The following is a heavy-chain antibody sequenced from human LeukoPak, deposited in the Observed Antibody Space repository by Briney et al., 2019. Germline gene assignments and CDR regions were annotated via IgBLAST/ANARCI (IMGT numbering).Heavy chain of an antibody. J-gene: IGHJ6*03. Sequence: ASVKVSCKASGYTFTSYGISWVRQAPGQGLEWMGWISAYNGNTNYAQKLQGRVTMTTDTSTSTAYMELRSLRSDDTAVYYCARDIDERYSSSWYITLDYMDVWGKGTTVTISS. CDR3: ARDIDERYSSSWYITLDYMDV. CDR2: ISAYNGNT. V-gene: IGHV1-18*01. D-gene: IGHD6-13*01. CDR1: GYTFTSYG.